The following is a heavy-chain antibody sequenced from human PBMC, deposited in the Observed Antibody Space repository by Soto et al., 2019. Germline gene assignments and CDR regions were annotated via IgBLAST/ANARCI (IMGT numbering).Heavy chain of an antibody. J-gene: IGHJ3*02. CDR1: GYTFTNYA. D-gene: IGHD2-21*02. CDR3: ARAAYCGTDSCSDAFDI. CDR2: INAGNGNT. V-gene: IGHV1-3*01. Sequence: QVQLVQSGAEVKKSGASVKVSCKASGYTFTNYAMHWVRQAPGQRLEWMGWINAGNGNTKYSQQFQGRVTITRDTSASTAYMELSRLRSEDTAVYYCARAAYCGTDSCSDAFDISGQGTVVTVSS.